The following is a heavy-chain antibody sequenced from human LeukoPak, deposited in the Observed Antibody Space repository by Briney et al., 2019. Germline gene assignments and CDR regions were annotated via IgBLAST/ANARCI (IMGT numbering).Heavy chain of an antibody. V-gene: IGHV4-4*02. CDR2: IYHSGST. Sequence: SGTLPLTCAVSGGSISSSNWWSWVRPPPGKGLGWIGEIYHSGSTNYNPSLKSRVTISVDKSKNQFSLKLSSVTAADTAVYYCARGHSSGSVWFDPWGQGTLVTVSS. D-gene: IGHD6-19*01. CDR1: GGSISSSNW. J-gene: IGHJ5*02. CDR3: ARGHSSGSVWFDP.